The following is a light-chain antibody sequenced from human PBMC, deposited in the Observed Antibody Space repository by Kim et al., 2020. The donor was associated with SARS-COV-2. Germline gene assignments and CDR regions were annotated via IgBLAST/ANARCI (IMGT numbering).Light chain of an antibody. CDR2: DNN. J-gene: IGLJ3*02. CDR1: SSNIGNNY. Sequence: SVLTQPPSVSAAPGQKVTISCSGSSSNIGNNYVSWYQQLPGTAPKLLIYDNNKRPSGIPDRFSGSKSGTSATLGITGLQTGDEADYYCGTWDSSLSAGRWVFGGGTQLTVL. V-gene: IGLV1-51*01. CDR3: GTWDSSLSAGRWV.